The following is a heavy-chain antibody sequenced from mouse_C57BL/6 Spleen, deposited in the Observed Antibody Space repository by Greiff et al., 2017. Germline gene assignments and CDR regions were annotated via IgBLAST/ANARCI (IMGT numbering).Heavy chain of an antibody. CDR2: IDPSDSYT. V-gene: IGHV1-59*01. Sequence: QVQLQQPGAELVRPGTSVKLSCKASGYTFTSYWMHWVKQRPGQGLEWIGVIDPSDSYTNYNQKFKGKATLTVDTSSSTAYMQLSSLTSEDSAVYYCARQDGYYGYFDVWGTGTTVTVSS. J-gene: IGHJ1*03. D-gene: IGHD2-3*01. CDR1: GYTFTSYW. CDR3: ARQDGYYGYFDV.